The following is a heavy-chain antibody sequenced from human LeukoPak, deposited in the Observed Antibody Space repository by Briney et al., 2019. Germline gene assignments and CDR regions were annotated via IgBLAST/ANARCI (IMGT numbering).Heavy chain of an antibody. CDR1: GFTFSSYE. Sequence: PGGSLRLSCAASGFTFSSYEMNWVRQAPGKGLEWVSYISSSGSTIYCADSVKGRFTISRDNAKNSLYLQMNSLRAEDTAVYYCARAARSSGWSYFDYWGQGTLVTVSS. J-gene: IGHJ4*02. CDR3: ARAARSSGWSYFDY. D-gene: IGHD6-19*01. V-gene: IGHV3-48*03. CDR2: ISSSGSTI.